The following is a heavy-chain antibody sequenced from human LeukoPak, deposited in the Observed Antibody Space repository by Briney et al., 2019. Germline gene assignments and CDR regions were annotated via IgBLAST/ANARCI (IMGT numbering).Heavy chain of an antibody. V-gene: IGHV4-59*01. CDR1: GGSISSYY. J-gene: IGHJ3*02. D-gene: IGHD5-24*01. CDR3: AGRLWRRDGYNLSAFDI. Sequence: KPSETLSLTCTVSGGSISSYYWNWIRQPPGKGLEWIGYIYYSGSTNYNPSLKSRVTISVDTSKNQFSLKRSSVTAADTAVYYCAGRLWRRDGYNLSAFDIWGQGTMVTVSS. CDR2: IYYSGST.